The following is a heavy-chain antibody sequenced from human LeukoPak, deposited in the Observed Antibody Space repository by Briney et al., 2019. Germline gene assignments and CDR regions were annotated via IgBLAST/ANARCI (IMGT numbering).Heavy chain of an antibody. J-gene: IGHJ3*02. V-gene: IGHV1-69*04. CDR1: GGTFSNYA. Sequence: ASVKVSCKASGGTFSNYALSWVRQAPGQGLEWMGRIIVILGIADYAQKFQGRVTITADKSTTTVYMELSSLRSQDTAVYYCARGYGSGVNDAFDIWGQGTMVTVSS. CDR2: IIVILGIA. CDR3: ARGYGSGVNDAFDI. D-gene: IGHD3-10*01.